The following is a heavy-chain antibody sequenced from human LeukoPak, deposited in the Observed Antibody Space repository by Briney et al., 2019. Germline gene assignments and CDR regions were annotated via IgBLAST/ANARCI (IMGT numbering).Heavy chain of an antibody. Sequence: GESLKISCKGSGYSFTSYWIGWVRQMPGKGLEWMGIIYPGDSDTRYSPPFQGQVSISADKSINTAYLQWSSLKASDTAIYYCARRQYCSGGDCYSGAFDIWGQGTMVTVSS. J-gene: IGHJ3*02. D-gene: IGHD2-15*01. V-gene: IGHV5-51*01. CDR2: IYPGDSDT. CDR1: GYSFTSYW. CDR3: ARRQYCSGGDCYSGAFDI.